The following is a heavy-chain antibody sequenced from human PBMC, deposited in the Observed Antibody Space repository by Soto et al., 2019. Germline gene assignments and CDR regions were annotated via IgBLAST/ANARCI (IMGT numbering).Heavy chain of an antibody. CDR3: AKSLVFVDHAYMDV. Sequence: QVQLVQSGAEVKKPGSSVEVYCEASGGRFTSYIFTWVRQAPGQGLEWMGRSIPIQGKADYALKFQDRVTMTVDKSTNTAYMELRSLRPDDTAVYYCAKSLVFVDHAYMDVWGKGTTVIVSS. CDR2: SIPIQGKA. V-gene: IGHV1-69*02. J-gene: IGHJ6*03. CDR1: GGRFTSYI. D-gene: IGHD2-21*01.